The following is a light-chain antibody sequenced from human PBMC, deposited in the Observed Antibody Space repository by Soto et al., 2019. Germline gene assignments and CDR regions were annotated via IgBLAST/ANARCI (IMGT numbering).Light chain of an antibody. Sequence: QSVLTQPASVSGSPGQSITISCTGTSSDVGGYNYVSWYQQHPGKAPKLMIYDVSNRPSGVSNRFSGSKSGNTASLTISGLQAEDEADYYCSSYTSSSIPSPVFGGGTKLTVL. CDR3: SSYTSSSIPSPV. V-gene: IGLV2-14*01. CDR1: SSDVGGYNY. CDR2: DVS. J-gene: IGLJ2*01.